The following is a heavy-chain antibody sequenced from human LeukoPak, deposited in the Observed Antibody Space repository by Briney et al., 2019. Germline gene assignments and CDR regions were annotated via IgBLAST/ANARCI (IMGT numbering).Heavy chain of an antibody. D-gene: IGHD1-26*01. CDR1: GFTFSSYS. V-gene: IGHV3-48*02. CDR3: ARDCGNHYDQLDL. J-gene: IGHJ5*02. Sequence: GGSLRLSCAASGFTFSSYSMNWVRQAPGRGQEWVSYIIVSGSIMYYADSVKGRFTVSRDDAKSSLYLQMYGLRDEDTAVYFYARDCGNHYDQLDLGGQGTLVTVS. CDR2: IIVSGSIM.